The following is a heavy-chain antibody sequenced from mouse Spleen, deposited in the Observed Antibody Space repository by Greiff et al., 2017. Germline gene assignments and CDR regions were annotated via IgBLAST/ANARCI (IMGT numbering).Heavy chain of an antibody. CDR2: INYDGSST. Sequence: DVMLVESEGGLVQPGSSMKLSCTASGFTFSDYYMAWVRQVPEKGLEWVANINYDGSSTYYLDSLKSRFIISRDNAKNILYLQMSSLKSEDTATYYCARDSNPYWYFDVWGAGTTVTVSS. V-gene: IGHV5-16*01. CDR1: GFTFSDYY. J-gene: IGHJ1*01. CDR3: ARDSNPYWYFDV. D-gene: IGHD2-5*01.